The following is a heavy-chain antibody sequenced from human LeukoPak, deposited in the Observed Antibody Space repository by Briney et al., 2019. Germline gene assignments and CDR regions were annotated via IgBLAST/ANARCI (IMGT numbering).Heavy chain of an antibody. D-gene: IGHD6-19*01. CDR2: INQDGSEK. CDR1: GFTLGVYW. CDR3: AREIPVAGKRSWFDP. Sequence: GGSLRLSCVASGFTLGVYWMTWVRQGPGKGLECVANINQDGSEKNYVDSVKGRFSVSRDNAKNSLFLYINSLRVEDTAIYYCAREIPVAGKRSWFDPWGQGTLVTVCS. V-gene: IGHV3-7*04. J-gene: IGHJ5*02.